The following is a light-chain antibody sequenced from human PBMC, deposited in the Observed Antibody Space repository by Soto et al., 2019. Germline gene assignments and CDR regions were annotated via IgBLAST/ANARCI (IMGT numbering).Light chain of an antibody. CDR3: SSYAGNNNYV. Sequence: QSALTQPSSASGSPGQSVTISCTGTSGDIGTYNFVSWYQQHPGKAPKLMIYEVTKWPSGVPDRFSGSKSGNTASLTISGLQGEDEADYYCSSYAGNNNYVFGTGTKLTVL. V-gene: IGLV2-8*01. CDR1: SGDIGTYNF. CDR2: EVT. J-gene: IGLJ1*01.